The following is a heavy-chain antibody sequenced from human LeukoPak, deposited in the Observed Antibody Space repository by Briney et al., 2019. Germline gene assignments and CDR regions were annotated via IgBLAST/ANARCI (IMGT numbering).Heavy chain of an antibody. J-gene: IGHJ4*02. D-gene: IGHD6-19*01. CDR3: ARACSSGWSAPHYYFDY. CDR2: IEHTSIT. CDR1: GGSFSGYQ. V-gene: IGHV4-34*01. Sequence: SATLSLTCAVYGGSFSGYQWSWIRRSPGKGLKWIDKIEHTSITQYIPTLTSPVTLSVHTPRSQLSLKLRSVTAADTAVYYCARACSSGWSAPHYYFDYWGQGTLVTVSS.